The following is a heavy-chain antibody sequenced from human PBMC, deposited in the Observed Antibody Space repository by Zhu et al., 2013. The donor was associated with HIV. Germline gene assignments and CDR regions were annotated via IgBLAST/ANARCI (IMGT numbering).Heavy chain of an antibody. Sequence: QVQLVQSGAEVKKPGASVKVSCKASGYTFTKYWLHWVRQAPGQGLEWMGMINPSGGTTNYAQKFQGRVTLTRDTSTSTVYMELSSLRSDDTAIYYCARGEDSSIWYSLFDFWGQGTLVTVSS. CDR2: INPSGGTT. CDR3: ARGEDSSIWYSLFDF. V-gene: IGHV1-46*01. CDR1: GYTFTKYW. D-gene: IGHD6-13*01. J-gene: IGHJ4*02.